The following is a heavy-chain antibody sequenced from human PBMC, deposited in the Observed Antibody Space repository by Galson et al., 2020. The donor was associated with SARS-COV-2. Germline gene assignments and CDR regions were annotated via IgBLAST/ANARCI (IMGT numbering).Heavy chain of an antibody. CDR1: GFTFSSYS. CDR3: AREDYDVIGYYYYMDV. D-gene: IGHD4-17*01. J-gene: IGHJ6*03. V-gene: IGHV3-33*01. CDR2: ILYDGSNK. Sequence: AGSLRLSCAASGFTFSSYSMHWFRQAPGKGLEGVAVILYDGSNKYYADSVKGRFTISRDNSKNTLYLQMNSLRAEDTAVYYCAREDYDVIGYYYYMDVWGKGTTVTVSS.